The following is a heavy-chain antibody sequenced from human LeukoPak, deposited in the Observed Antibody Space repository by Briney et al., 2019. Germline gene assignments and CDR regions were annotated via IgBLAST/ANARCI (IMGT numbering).Heavy chain of an antibody. V-gene: IGHV1-69-2*01. CDR2: VDPEDGET. CDR3: ATITMVRGVSYYFDY. CDR1: GYTFTDYY. D-gene: IGHD3-10*01. J-gene: IGHJ4*02. Sequence: ASVKVSCKVSGYTFTDYYMHWVQQAPGKGLEWMGLVDPEDGETIYAEKFQDRVTITADTSTDTAYMELSSLRSEDTAVYYCATITMVRGVSYYFDYWGQGALVTVSS.